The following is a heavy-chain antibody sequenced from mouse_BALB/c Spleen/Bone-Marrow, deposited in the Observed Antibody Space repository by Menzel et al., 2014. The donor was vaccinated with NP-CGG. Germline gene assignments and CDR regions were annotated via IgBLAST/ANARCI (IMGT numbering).Heavy chain of an antibody. J-gene: IGHJ2*01. CDR3: ARQLDNSGYVLDY. V-gene: IGHV5-12-2*01. Sequence: DVMLVESGGGLVQPGGSLKLSCAASGFTFSSYTMSWIRQTPEKRLEWVAYISDGGGRAYYPDTVKGRFTISRDNAKNTLYLQMSSLKSEDTAMYYCARQLDNSGYVLDYWGQGTTLTVSS. CDR2: ISDGGGRA. D-gene: IGHD3-2*01. CDR1: GFTFSSYT.